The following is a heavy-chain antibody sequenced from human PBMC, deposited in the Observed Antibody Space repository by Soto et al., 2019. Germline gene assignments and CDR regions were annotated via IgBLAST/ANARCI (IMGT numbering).Heavy chain of an antibody. D-gene: IGHD5-12*01. CDR3: AMGPYGGYERVF. V-gene: IGHV1-69*12. J-gene: IGHJ4*02. CDR1: GGTFSSYA. CDR2: IIPIFGTA. Sequence: QVQLVQSGAEVKKPGSSVKVSCKASGGTFSSYAISWVRQAPGQGLEWMGGIIPIFGTANYAQKFQGRVXIXAXXSTSAAYMQLSSLRSADTAVYYCAMGPYGGYERVFWGQGTLVTASS.